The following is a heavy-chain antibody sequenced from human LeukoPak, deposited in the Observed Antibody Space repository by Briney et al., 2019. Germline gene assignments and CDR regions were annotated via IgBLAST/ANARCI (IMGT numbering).Heavy chain of an antibody. CDR3: ARDIAVAALDAFDL. D-gene: IGHD6-19*01. Sequence: PSETLSLTCTASGGSISSYYWRWIRQPAGQGLEWIGRIYTSGSTNYNPSLKRRVTMSVDTSKNQFPLKLSSVTAADTAVYYCARDIAVAALDAFDLWGQGTMVTVSS. V-gene: IGHV4-4*07. J-gene: IGHJ3*01. CDR1: GGSISSYY. CDR2: IYTSGST.